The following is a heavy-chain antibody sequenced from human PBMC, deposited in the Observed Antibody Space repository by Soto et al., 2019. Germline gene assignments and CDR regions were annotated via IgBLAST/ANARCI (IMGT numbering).Heavy chain of an antibody. D-gene: IGHD5-12*01. V-gene: IGHV1-69*13. CDR3: ARGGSGYNF. J-gene: IGHJ4*02. Sequence: SVKVSCKASGGSFSNFGISWVRQAPVQGLEWMGGIVPVFGRPNYAQRFRGRLTITADESTSTGYMELISLRSDDTAVYYCARGGSGYNFWGQGTQVTVS. CDR2: IVPVFGRP. CDR1: GGSFSNFG.